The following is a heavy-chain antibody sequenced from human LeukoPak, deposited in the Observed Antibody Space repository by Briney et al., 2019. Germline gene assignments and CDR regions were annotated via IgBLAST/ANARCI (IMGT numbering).Heavy chain of an antibody. V-gene: IGHV1-69*05. D-gene: IGHD1-20*01. CDR3: ARDQPITG. J-gene: IGHJ4*02. CDR2: IIPMLGSI. Sequence: SVKVSCKASGGTFSRYGLNWVRQAPGQGLEWMGGIIPMLGSIYYAQKFQGRVTISTDESTTTAYMELTSLRSEDTAVYYCARDQPITGWGQGTLVTVSP. CDR1: GGTFSRYG.